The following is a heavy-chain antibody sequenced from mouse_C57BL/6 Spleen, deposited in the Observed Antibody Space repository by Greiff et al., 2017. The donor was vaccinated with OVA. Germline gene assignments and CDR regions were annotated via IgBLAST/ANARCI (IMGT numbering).Heavy chain of an antibody. Sequence: QVHVKQPGAELVMPGASVKLSCKASGYTFTSYWMHWVKQRPGQGLEWIGEIDPSDSYTNYNQKFKGKSTLTVDKSSSTAYMQLSSLTSEDSAVYYCARDYYGYDGGAWFAYWGQGTLVTVSA. J-gene: IGHJ3*01. CDR3: ARDYYGYDGGAWFAY. D-gene: IGHD2-2*01. CDR2: IDPSDSYT. CDR1: GYTFTSYW. V-gene: IGHV1-69*01.